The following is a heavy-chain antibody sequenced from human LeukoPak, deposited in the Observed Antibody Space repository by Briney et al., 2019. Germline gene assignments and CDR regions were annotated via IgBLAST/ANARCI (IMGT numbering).Heavy chain of an antibody. CDR2: ISGSGGST. Sequence: GSLRLSCAASGFTFSSYAMSWVRQAPGKGLEWFSAISGSGGSTYYADSVKGRFTISRDNSKNTLYLQMNSLRAEDTAVYYCAKDGSGTESPIWGQGTLVTVSS. D-gene: IGHD3-3*01. CDR3: AKDGSGTESPI. CDR1: GFTFSSYA. J-gene: IGHJ4*02. V-gene: IGHV3-23*01.